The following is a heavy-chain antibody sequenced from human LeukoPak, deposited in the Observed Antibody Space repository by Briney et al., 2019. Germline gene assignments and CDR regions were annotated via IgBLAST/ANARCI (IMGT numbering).Heavy chain of an antibody. CDR2: IYYSGST. V-gene: IGHV4-59*01. Sequence: SSETLSLTCTGSGGSISSYYWSWIRQPPGKGLEWIGYIYYSGSTNYNPTLKSRVTISVDTSKNQFSLKLSSVTAADTAVYYCARGACCSSTSCIGSGWFDPWGQGTLVTVSS. CDR3: ARGACCSSTSCIGSGWFDP. J-gene: IGHJ5*02. CDR1: GGSISSYY. D-gene: IGHD2-2*01.